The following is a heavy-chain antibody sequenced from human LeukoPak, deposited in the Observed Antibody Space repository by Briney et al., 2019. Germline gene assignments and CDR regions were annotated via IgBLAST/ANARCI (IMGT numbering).Heavy chain of an antibody. J-gene: IGHJ4*02. Sequence: GASVKLSCKASGYTFTNYGISWMRQAPGQGHELMGWISAYNGDTNYAQKLQGRVTMTTDTATSTAYMELRSLRSDDTAIYYCAVRNTSSWSPFDFWGQGTLVTVSS. D-gene: IGHD6-13*01. V-gene: IGHV1-18*01. CDR3: AVRNTSSWSPFDF. CDR1: GYTFTNYG. CDR2: ISAYNGDT.